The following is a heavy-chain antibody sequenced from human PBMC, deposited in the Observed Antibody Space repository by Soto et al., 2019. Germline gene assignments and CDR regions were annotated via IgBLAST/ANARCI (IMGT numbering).Heavy chain of an antibody. J-gene: IGHJ6*01. Sequence: ASVKVSCKASGGTFSSYAISWVRQAPGQGLEWMGGIIPIFGTANYAQKFQCRVTITADESTSTAYMELSSLRSEDTAVYYCASDIASVVKAQVGYYGMVVWGEGTTVTVA. D-gene: IGHD3-22*01. CDR1: GGTFSSYA. CDR3: ASDIASVVKAQVGYYGMVV. CDR2: IIPIFGTA. V-gene: IGHV1-69*13.